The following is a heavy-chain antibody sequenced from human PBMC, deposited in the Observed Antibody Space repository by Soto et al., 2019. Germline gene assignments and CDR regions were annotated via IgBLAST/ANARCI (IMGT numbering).Heavy chain of an antibody. D-gene: IGHD3-9*01. V-gene: IGHV1-8*01. Sequence: APVKVSRQTSGYTFPDYYINWVRQAPGQGLEWMGWVSPDSGNAGYAQQFQGRVSMTSDTSTSTVYMELTSLRSEDTAVYFCEVTTGYWGQGTMVTVSS. CDR1: GYTFPDYY. CDR2: VSPDSGNA. J-gene: IGHJ4*02. CDR3: EVTTGY.